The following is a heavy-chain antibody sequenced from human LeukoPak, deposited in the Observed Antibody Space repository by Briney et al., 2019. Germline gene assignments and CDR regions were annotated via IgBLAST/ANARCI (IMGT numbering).Heavy chain of an antibody. D-gene: IGHD6-19*01. V-gene: IGHV3-53*01. Sequence: GGSPRLSCAASGFTVSSNYMSWVRQAPGKGLEWVSVIYSGGSTYYADSVKGRFTISRDNSKNTLYLQMNSLRAEDTAVYYCARDPPAVAGTSWGQGTLVTVSS. CDR3: ARDPPAVAGTS. CDR1: GFTVSSNY. J-gene: IGHJ4*02. CDR2: IYSGGST.